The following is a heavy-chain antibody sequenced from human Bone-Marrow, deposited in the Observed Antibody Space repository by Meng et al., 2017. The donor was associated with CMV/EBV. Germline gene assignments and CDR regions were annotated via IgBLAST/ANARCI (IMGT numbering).Heavy chain of an antibody. CDR1: GFIFSSYS. CDR2: ISSSSGHI. CDR3: ARAGDDFGVIAADV. Sequence: GESLKISCAASGFIFSSYSMNWVRQTPGKGLEWVSSISSSSGHIYYANSVKGRFTISRDNAKNSLYLQMNSLRVEDTAVYYCARAGDDFGVIAADVWGQGTLVTVSS. D-gene: IGHD4-17*01. V-gene: IGHV3-21*04. J-gene: IGHJ4*02.